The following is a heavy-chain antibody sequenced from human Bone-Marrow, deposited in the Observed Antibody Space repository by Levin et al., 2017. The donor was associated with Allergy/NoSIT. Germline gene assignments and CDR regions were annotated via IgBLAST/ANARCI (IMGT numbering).Heavy chain of an antibody. V-gene: IGHV3-11*01. D-gene: IGHD3-3*01. CDR2: ISNGGSTI. Sequence: GGSLRLSCAASGFTFSDYYMSWIRQAPGKGLEWVSYISNGGSTIYYADSVKGRFTISRDNAKNSLYLQMNSLRAEDTAVYYCAREGRISIFGVVSESYGMDVWGQGTTVTVSS. J-gene: IGHJ6*02. CDR1: GFTFSDYY. CDR3: AREGRISIFGVVSESYGMDV.